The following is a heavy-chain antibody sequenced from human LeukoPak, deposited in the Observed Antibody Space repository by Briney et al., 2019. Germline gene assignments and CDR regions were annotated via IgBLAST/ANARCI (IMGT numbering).Heavy chain of an antibody. CDR2: IYSGGST. J-gene: IGHJ5*02. D-gene: IGHD3-10*01. V-gene: IGHV3-53*01. Sequence: GGSLRLSCAASGFTVSSNYMSWVRQAPGKGLEWVSVIYSGGSTYYADSVKGRSTISRDNSKNTLYLQMNSLRAEDTAVYYCARCRFGEFGWFDPWGQGTLVTVSS. CDR3: ARCRFGEFGWFDP. CDR1: GFTVSSNY.